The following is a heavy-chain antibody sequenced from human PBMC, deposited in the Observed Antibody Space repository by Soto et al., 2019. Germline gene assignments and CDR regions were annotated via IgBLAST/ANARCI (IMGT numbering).Heavy chain of an antibody. CDR1: GYTFTNYA. CDR2: INPGTDNT. J-gene: IGHJ4*02. Sequence: GASVKVSCKASGYTFTNYAMHWVRQAPGQSLEWMGWINPGTDNTAYSQKFQGRVTITGDTSASTAFMELSSLRSEDSALYYCARIRAGATFDYWGPGTQVTVSS. D-gene: IGHD1-26*01. CDR3: ARIRAGATFDY. V-gene: IGHV1-3*01.